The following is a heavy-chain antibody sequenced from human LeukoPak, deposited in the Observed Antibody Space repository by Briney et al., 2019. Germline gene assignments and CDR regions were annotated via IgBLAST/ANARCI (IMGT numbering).Heavy chain of an antibody. CDR1: GFTFSNAW. CDR2: IKSKTDGGTT. V-gene: IGHV3-15*01. Sequence: PGGSLRLSCAASGFTFSNAWMSWVRQAPGKGLEWVGRIKSKTDGGTTDDAAPVKGRFTVSRDDSKNTLYLQMNSLKTEDTAVYYCTTYNDRDAFDIWGQGTMVTVSP. CDR3: TTYNDRDAFDI. J-gene: IGHJ3*02. D-gene: IGHD1-14*01.